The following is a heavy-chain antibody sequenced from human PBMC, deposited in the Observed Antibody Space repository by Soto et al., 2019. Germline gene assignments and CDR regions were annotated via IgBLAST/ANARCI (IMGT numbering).Heavy chain of an antibody. Sequence: XGSLRLSCAASGFTFSSYARHWVRQAPGKGLEWVAVISYDGSNKYYADSVKGRFTISRDNSKNTLYLQMNSLRAEDTAVYYCARSGDFLGEFGYWGQGTLVTVSS. CDR3: ARSGDFLGEFGY. J-gene: IGHJ4*02. V-gene: IGHV3-30-3*01. CDR2: ISYDGSNK. D-gene: IGHD3-16*01. CDR1: GFTFSSYA.